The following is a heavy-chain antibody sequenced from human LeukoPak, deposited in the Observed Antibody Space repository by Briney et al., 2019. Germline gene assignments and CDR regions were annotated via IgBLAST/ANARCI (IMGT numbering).Heavy chain of an antibody. CDR3: ARAAAGATRPTTYYYYYGMDV. CDR1: GYTFTGYY. J-gene: IGHJ6*02. CDR2: INPNSGGT. D-gene: IGHD6-13*01. Sequence: ASVKVSCKASGYTFTGYYMHWVRQAPGQGLEWMGWINPNSGGTNYAQKFQGWVTMTRDTSISTAYMELSRLRPDDTAVYYCARAAAGATRPTTYYYYYGMDVWGQGTTVTVSS. V-gene: IGHV1-2*04.